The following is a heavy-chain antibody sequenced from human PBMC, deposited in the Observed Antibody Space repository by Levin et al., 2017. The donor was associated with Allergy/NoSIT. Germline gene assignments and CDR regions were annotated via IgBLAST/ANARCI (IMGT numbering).Heavy chain of an antibody. CDR3: GRFVWGSERGFDY. D-gene: IGHD3-16*01. Sequence: SETLSLTCTVSGGSISSDNWSWIRQPPGKGLEWIGYIYDTGNTNYNPSLKSRVTLSVDTSKNQFSLKLSSVTPADTAVYYCGRFVWGSERGFDYWGQGTLVTVSS. V-gene: IGHV4-59*01. J-gene: IGHJ4*02. CDR1: GGSISSDN. CDR2: IYDTGNT.